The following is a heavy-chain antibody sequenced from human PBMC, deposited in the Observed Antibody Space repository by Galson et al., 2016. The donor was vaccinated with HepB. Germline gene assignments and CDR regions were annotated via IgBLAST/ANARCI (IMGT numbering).Heavy chain of an antibody. CDR2: VSSTGMYK. Sequence: SLRLSCAVSGFTFSEYNMNWVRQAPVNGLEWVAAVSSTGMYKFEADAVKGRFTVSRDNAKNVVHLQMKSLRVEDTSVYFCARERSSVLGCYMAVWGNGTTVTVS. CDR1: GFTFSEYN. V-gene: IGHV3-21*06. D-gene: IGHD3-22*01. J-gene: IGHJ6*03. CDR3: ARERSSVLGCYMAV.